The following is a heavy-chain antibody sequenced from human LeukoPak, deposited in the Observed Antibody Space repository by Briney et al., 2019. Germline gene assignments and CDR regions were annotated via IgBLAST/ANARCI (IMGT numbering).Heavy chain of an antibody. Sequence: PGGSLRLSCAASGFTFSNYVMHWVRQAPGKGLEWVAVIWYDGSNKNYADSVKGRFTISRDNSKNTLFLQMNSLRVEDTAVYYCARHRSSWLIDYWGQGTLVTVSS. V-gene: IGHV3-33*01. D-gene: IGHD6-6*01. CDR3: ARHRSSWLIDY. J-gene: IGHJ4*02. CDR2: IWYDGSNK. CDR1: GFTFSNYV.